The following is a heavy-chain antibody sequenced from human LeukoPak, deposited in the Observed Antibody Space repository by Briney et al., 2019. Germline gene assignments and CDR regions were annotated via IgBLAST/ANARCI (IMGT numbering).Heavy chain of an antibody. CDR3: ANNYASRSYCRDYYYMDY. CDR1: VGTFSNYA. V-gene: IGHV1-69*05. J-gene: IGHJ6*03. CDR2: IFTLFGTA. D-gene: IGHD3-10*01. Sequence: SVRVSCKASVGTFSNYAISWVRAGPGEGLEWMGGIFTLFGTANYAQKFQGRVTSTTDESTSKANMALSSLRCEDTAVYSCANNYASRSYCRDYYYMDYWGKGTMVTVSS.